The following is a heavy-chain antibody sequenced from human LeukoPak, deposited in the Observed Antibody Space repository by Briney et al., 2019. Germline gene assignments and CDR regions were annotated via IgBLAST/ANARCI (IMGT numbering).Heavy chain of an antibody. CDR2: LNGRGDSP. Sequence: GGSLRLSCAASGFTFSNYAMSWVRQAPGKGLEWVSSLNGRGDSPYHADSVKGRFTISRDNSKNTLYLQMHSLRVEDTAVYYCAKGPHRDYWGQGTLLTVSS. V-gene: IGHV3-23*01. J-gene: IGHJ4*02. CDR3: AKGPHRDY. CDR1: GFTFSNYA.